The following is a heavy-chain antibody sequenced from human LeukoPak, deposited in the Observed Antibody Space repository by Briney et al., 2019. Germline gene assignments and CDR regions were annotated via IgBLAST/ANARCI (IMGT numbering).Heavy chain of an antibody. V-gene: IGHV1-2*02. CDR1: GYTFTGYY. CDR2: INPNSGGT. J-gene: IGHJ6*02. CDR3: ATYYDSSGYHYYYYYGMDA. D-gene: IGHD3-22*01. Sequence: ASVKVSCKASGYTFTGYYMHWVRQAPGQGLEWMGWINPNSGGTNYAQKFQGRVTMTRDTSISTAYMELSRLRSDDTAVYYCATYYDSSGYHYYYYYGMDAWGQGTTVTVSS.